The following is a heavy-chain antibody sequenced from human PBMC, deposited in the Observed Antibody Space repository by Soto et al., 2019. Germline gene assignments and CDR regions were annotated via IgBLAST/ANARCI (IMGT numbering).Heavy chain of an antibody. Sequence: QVQLVESGGGVVQPGRSLRLSCAASGFPFSTYGMHWVRQAPGKGLEWVAFVWSDGSEEYYAESVKGRLTISRDNSNHTLYLQMSSLRAEDTAVYYCARRRNGEIDYWGQGTLVTVSS. J-gene: IGHJ4*02. CDR2: VWSDGSEE. CDR3: ARRRNGEIDY. CDR1: GFPFSTYG. D-gene: IGHD4-4*01. V-gene: IGHV3-33*01.